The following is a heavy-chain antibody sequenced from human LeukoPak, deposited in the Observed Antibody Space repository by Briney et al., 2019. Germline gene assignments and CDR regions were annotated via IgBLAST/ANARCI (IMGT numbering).Heavy chain of an antibody. J-gene: IGHJ5*02. V-gene: IGHV1-58*02. Sequence: GTSVKVSCKASGFTFTSSAMQWVRQARGQRLEWIGWIVVGSGNTNYAQKFQERVTITRDMSTSTAYMELSSLRSEDTAVYYCARGAPRIVVVPAARGSWFDPWGQGTLVTVSS. D-gene: IGHD2-2*01. CDR2: IVVGSGNT. CDR3: ARGAPRIVVVPAARGSWFDP. CDR1: GFTFTSSA.